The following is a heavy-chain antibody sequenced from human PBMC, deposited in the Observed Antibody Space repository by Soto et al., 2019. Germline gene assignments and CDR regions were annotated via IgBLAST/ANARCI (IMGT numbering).Heavy chain of an antibody. CDR3: ARAVAVAADFDY. V-gene: IGHV1-3*01. D-gene: IGHD6-19*01. CDR1: GYTFTGYA. J-gene: IGHJ4*02. Sequence: ASVKVSCKASGYTFTGYAMHWVRQAPGQRLEWKGWINAGNGNTKYSQKNQGRVTINRDTSASTAYMELSSLRSEDTAVYYCARAVAVAADFDYWGQGTLVTVSS. CDR2: INAGNGNT.